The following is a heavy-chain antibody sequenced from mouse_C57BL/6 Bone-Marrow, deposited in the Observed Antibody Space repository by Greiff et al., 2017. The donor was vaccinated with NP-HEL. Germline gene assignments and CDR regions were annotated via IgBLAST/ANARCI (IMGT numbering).Heavy chain of an antibody. CDR1: GYTFTDYN. Sequence: VQLKQSGPELVKPGASVKIPCKASGYTFTDYNMDWVKQSHGKSLEWIGDINPNNGGTIYNQKFKGKATLTVDKSSSTAYMELRSLTSEDTAVYYCARLGGLRPFAYWGQGTLVTVSA. J-gene: IGHJ3*01. D-gene: IGHD2-4*01. V-gene: IGHV1-18*01. CDR3: ARLGGLRPFAY. CDR2: INPNNGGT.